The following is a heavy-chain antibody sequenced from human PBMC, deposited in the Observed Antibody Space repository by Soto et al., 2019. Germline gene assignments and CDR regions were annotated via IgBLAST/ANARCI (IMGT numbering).Heavy chain of an antibody. CDR1: GFTFSSCS. J-gene: IGHJ6*02. CDR3: ARDRSGSYPPGDGMDV. V-gene: IGHV3-21*01. CDR2: ISSSSSHT. Sequence: PGGSLRLSCAASGFTFSSCSTNWVRQAPGKGLEWVSAISSSSSHTYYADSVKGRFTISRDNAKNSLYLQVNSLRAEDTAVYYCARDRSGSYPPGDGMDVWGQGTTVTVSS. D-gene: IGHD3-10*01.